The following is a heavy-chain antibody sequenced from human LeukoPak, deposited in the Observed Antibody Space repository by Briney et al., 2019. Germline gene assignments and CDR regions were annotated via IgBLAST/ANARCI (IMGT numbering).Heavy chain of an antibody. D-gene: IGHD3-22*01. Sequence: SETLSLTCTVSGGSISISNYYWGWTRQPPGKGLEWFGSISYSGGTSYNPSLRSRVTISVDTSKNQFSLKLNSVTAADTAVYYCAREVEYYDSSGYRPHAFDIRGQGTVVTVSS. CDR1: GGSISISNYY. J-gene: IGHJ3*02. CDR3: AREVEYYDSSGYRPHAFDI. V-gene: IGHV4-39*02. CDR2: ISYSGGT.